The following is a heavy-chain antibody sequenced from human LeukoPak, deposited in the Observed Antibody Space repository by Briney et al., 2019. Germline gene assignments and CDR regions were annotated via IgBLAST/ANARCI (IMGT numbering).Heavy chain of an antibody. Sequence: ASVKVSCKASGYTFTGYYMHWVRQAPGQGLEGMGWINPNSGGTNYAQKFQGRVTMTRDTSISTAYMELSRLRSDDTAVYYCARDYYDSMGHYYYMDVWGKGTTVTVSS. V-gene: IGHV1-2*02. CDR3: ARDYYDSMGHYYYMDV. CDR2: INPNSGGT. J-gene: IGHJ6*03. CDR1: GYTFTGYY. D-gene: IGHD3-22*01.